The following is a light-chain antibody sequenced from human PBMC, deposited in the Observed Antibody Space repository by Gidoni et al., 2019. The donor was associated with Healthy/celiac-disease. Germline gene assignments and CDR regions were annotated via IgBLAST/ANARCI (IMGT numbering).Light chain of an antibody. V-gene: IGKV3-15*01. CDR2: GAS. CDR1: QSVSSN. CDR3: QQYNNWPLT. J-gene: IGKJ1*01. Sequence: EIVMTQSPATLSVSPGERATLSCRASQSVSSNLAWYQQKPGQAPRLLIYGASTRATGIPARFSGSGSGKEFTITISSLQSEDFAVYYCQQYNNWPLTFGQGTKVEIK.